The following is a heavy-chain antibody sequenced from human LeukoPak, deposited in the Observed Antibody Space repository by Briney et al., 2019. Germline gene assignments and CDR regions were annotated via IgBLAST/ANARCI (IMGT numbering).Heavy chain of an antibody. CDR1: GFTFSSYG. J-gene: IGHJ5*02. Sequence: GGSLRLSCAASGFTFSSYGMHWVRQAPGKGLEWVAVISYDGSNKYYADSVKGRFTISRDNSKNTLYLQMNSLRAEDTAVYYCAREVLRYFEGPIDPWGQGTLVTVSS. CDR2: ISYDGSNK. CDR3: AREVLRYFEGPIDP. V-gene: IGHV3-30*03. D-gene: IGHD3-9*01.